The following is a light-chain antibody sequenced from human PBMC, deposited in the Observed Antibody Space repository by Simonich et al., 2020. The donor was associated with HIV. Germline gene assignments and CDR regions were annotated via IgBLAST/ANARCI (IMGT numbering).Light chain of an antibody. CDR3: QQYDTWWT. J-gene: IGKJ1*01. V-gene: IGKV3-15*01. CDR1: QSVSSY. CDR2: GAS. Sequence: EIVMTQSPATLSMSPGERATLSCRASQSVSSYLAWYQHKPGQAPRLLIYGASTRATGIPARFSGSGSGTEFTLTISSLQSEDFAVYYGQQYDTWWTFGQGTKVEIK.